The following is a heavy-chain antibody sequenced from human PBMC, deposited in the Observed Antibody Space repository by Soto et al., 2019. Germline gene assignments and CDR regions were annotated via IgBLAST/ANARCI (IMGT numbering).Heavy chain of an antibody. CDR3: AKVGGGYCSGGSCYGSAFDI. D-gene: IGHD2-15*01. V-gene: IGHV3-23*01. J-gene: IGHJ3*02. Sequence: EVQLLESGGGLVQPGGSLRLSCAASGFTFSSYAMSWVRLAPGKGLEWVSAISGSGGSTYYADSVKGRLTISRDNSKNTLYLQMNSLRAEDTAVYYCAKVGGGYCSGGSCYGSAFDIWGQGRMVTVSS. CDR2: ISGSGGST. CDR1: GFTFSSYA.